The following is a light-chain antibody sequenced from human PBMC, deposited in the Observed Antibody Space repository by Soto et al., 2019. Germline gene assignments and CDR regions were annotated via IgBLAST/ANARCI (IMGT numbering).Light chain of an antibody. V-gene: IGKV3-20*01. CDR1: QSVSSDY. CDR3: QQYGSSPLT. Sequence: EIVLTQSPGPLSLSPGERATLSCMSSQSVSSDYLAWYQQKPGQTPKVIIYRASSRATGIPDRFSGSGSGTDCTLTISRLEPEDVAVYYCQQYGSSPLTLGGGTKVDIK. J-gene: IGKJ4*01. CDR2: RAS.